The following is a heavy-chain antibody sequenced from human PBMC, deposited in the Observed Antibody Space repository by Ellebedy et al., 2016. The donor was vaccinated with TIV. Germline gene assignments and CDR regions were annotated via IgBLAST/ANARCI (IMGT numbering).Heavy chain of an antibody. D-gene: IGHD3-9*01. J-gene: IGHJ4*02. CDR1: GYTLTELS. CDR2: FDPEDGET. V-gene: IGHV1-24*01. Sequence: ASVKVSCXVSGYTLTELSMHWVRQAPGKGLEWMGGFDPEDGETIYAQKFQGRVTMTRDTSTSTVYMELSSLRSEDTAVYYCARDCGYDILTGCLGYWGQGTLVTVSS. CDR3: ARDCGYDILTGCLGY.